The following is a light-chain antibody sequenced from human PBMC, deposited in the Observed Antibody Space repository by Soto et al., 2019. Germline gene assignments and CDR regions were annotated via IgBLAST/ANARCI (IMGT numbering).Light chain of an antibody. J-gene: IGKJ1*01. CDR3: QQSMSYSGA. CDR2: KAS. V-gene: IGKV1-5*03. CDR1: QTISSW. Sequence: DIRMTQSPSTLSGSVGGRVTITCRASQTISSWLAWYLQKPGKAPKLLIYKASTLESGVPSRFSGSGSGTEFTLTISRVQADDFATYYCQQSMSYSGAFGQGTKVDIK.